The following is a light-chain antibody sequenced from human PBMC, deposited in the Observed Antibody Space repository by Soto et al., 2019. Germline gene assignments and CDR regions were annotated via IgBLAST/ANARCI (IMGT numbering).Light chain of an antibody. V-gene: IGLV1-40*01. CDR2: GNS. Sequence: QSVLTQPPSVSGAPGQRVTISCTGSSSNIGAGYDVHWYQQLPGTAPKLLIYGNSNRPSGVPDRFSGSKSGTSASLAITGLQAEDAADYSCQSYDSSLSGSSVVFGGGTKGTVL. CDR1: SSNIGAGYD. J-gene: IGLJ2*01. CDR3: QSYDSSLSGSSVV.